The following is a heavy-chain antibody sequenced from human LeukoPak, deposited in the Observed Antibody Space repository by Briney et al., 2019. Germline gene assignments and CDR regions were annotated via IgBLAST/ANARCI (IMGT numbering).Heavy chain of an antibody. CDR2: MNPNSGNT. CDR3: ARRFYDNLTGHTWYDY. V-gene: IGHV1-8*02. J-gene: IGHJ4*02. Sequence: ASVTVSCTASGYTFTSYGISWVRQAPGQGLEWVGWMNPNSGNTGYAQTFQGKLTMTRNTSIKTAYMELSSLRSEDTAVYYCARRFYDNLTGHTWYDYWGQGTLVTVSS. D-gene: IGHD3-9*01. CDR1: GYTFTSYG.